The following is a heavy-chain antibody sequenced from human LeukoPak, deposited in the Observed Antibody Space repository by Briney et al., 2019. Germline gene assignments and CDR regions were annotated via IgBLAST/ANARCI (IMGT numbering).Heavy chain of an antibody. CDR1: GFTFSDYY. V-gene: IGHV3-11*05. J-gene: IGHJ4*02. CDR3: ARDMRSMVRGVIHFDY. D-gene: IGHD3-10*01. Sequence: AGGSLRLSCAASGFTFSDYYMSWIRQAPGKGLEWVSYISSSSSYTNYADSVKGRFTISRDNAKNSLYLQMNSLRAEDTAVYYCARDMRSMVRGVIHFDYWGQGTLVTVSS. CDR2: ISSSSSYT.